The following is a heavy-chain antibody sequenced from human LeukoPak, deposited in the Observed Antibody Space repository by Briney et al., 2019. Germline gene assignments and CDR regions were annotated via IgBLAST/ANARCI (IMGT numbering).Heavy chain of an antibody. V-gene: IGHV4-39*07. Sequence: PSETLSLTCSVSGASISTGSHYWGWIRQPPGKALEWIGTFYYTGSTFYNPSLKSRVTISEDTSENQFSLKLTSVTAADTAVYYCVSTNDQLHYDSSGYFGYWGQGTLVTVSS. CDR3: VSTNDQLHYDSSGYFGY. CDR1: GASISTGSHY. CDR2: FYYTGST. J-gene: IGHJ4*02. D-gene: IGHD3-22*01.